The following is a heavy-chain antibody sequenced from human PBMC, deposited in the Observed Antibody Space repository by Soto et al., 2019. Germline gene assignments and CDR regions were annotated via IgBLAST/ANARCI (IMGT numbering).Heavy chain of an antibody. CDR1: GFSFSNHG. J-gene: IGHJ6*02. D-gene: IGHD3-10*01. CDR3: AKDLKVSGGFHGSLNYYYGMDV. V-gene: IGHV3-30*18. CDR2: ISYDGNVK. Sequence: VGSLRLSCAASGFSFSNHGMQWVRQAPGKGLEWVAVISYDGNVKYYTDSVKGRFTISRDNSQSTLFLQMDSLRPEDAAVYYCAKDLKVSGGFHGSLNYYYGMDVWGQGTTVTVSS.